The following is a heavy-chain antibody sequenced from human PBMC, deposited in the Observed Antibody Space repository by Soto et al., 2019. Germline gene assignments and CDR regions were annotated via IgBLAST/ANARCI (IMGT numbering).Heavy chain of an antibody. D-gene: IGHD4-17*01. CDR1: GGSISSYY. Sequence: SETLSLTCTASGGSISSYYWSWIRQPPGKGLEWIGYIYYSGSTNYNPSLKSRVTISVDTSKNQFSLKLSSVTAADTAVYYCARTYPTGWFDPWGQGTLVTVSS. CDR3: ARTYPTGWFDP. CDR2: IYYSGST. V-gene: IGHV4-59*01. J-gene: IGHJ5*02.